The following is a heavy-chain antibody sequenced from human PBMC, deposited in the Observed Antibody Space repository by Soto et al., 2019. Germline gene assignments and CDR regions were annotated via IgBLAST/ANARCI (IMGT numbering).Heavy chain of an antibody. CDR1: GGSISSGGYY. J-gene: IGHJ3*02. D-gene: IGHD3-22*01. Sequence: PSETLSLTCTVSGGSISSGGYYWSWIRQHPGKGLEWIGYIYYSGSTYYNPSLKSRVTISVDTSKNQFSLKLSSVTAADTAVYYCARSDRYYYDSSGHAFDIWGQGTMVTVSS. CDR3: ARSDRYYYDSSGHAFDI. CDR2: IYYSGST. V-gene: IGHV4-31*03.